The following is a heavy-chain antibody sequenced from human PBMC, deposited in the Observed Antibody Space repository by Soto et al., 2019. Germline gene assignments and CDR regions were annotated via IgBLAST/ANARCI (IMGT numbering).Heavy chain of an antibody. D-gene: IGHD6-6*01. J-gene: IGHJ6*02. CDR1: GFTFSAYA. V-gene: IGHV3-23*01. Sequence: EVHLLESEGGLVQPGGSLRLSCAASGFTFSAYAMSWVRQAPGKGLEWVSAISGSGGTTFYADSVKGRFTISRDNSKNTLYLLRNSLRAEDRAVYYCASPLVPNYYYYGMHVWGQGTTVTVSS. CDR3: ASPLVPNYYYYGMHV. CDR2: ISGSGGTT.